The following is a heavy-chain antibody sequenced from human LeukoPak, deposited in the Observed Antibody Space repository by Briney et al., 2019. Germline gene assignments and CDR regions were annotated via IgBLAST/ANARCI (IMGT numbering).Heavy chain of an antibody. V-gene: IGHV4-34*01. Sequence: PSETLSLTCAVYGGSFSGYYWSWIRQPPGKGLEWIGEINHSGSTNYNPSLKSRVTISVDTSKDQFSPKLSSVTAADTAVYYCARGRIGRYGSGSYLSASTSSSYYFDYWGQGTLVTVSS. CDR2: INHSGST. CDR1: GGSFSGYY. CDR3: ARGRIGRYGSGSYLSASTSSSYYFDY. J-gene: IGHJ4*02. D-gene: IGHD3-10*01.